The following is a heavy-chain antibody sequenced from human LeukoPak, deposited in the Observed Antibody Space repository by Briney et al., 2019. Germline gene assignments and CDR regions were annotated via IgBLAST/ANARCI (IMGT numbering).Heavy chain of an antibody. CDR1: GFAFTDYD. V-gene: IGHV3-13*01. Sequence: PGGSLRLSCAASGFAFTDYDMHWVRQATGGGLEWVASIAKAGDTYYAHSVKGRFTISRENANNHFYLQMNRLRAGDTAVYFCASLGDSIYWGQGTLVTVSS. CDR3: ASLGDSIY. D-gene: IGHD1-26*01. J-gene: IGHJ4*02. CDR2: IAKAGDT.